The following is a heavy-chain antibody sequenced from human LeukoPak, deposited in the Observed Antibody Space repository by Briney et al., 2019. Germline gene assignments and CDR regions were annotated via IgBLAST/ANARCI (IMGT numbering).Heavy chain of an antibody. D-gene: IGHD6-19*01. J-gene: IGHJ4*02. V-gene: IGHV3-30*04. CDR1: GFTFSSYA. Sequence: PGGSLRLSCAASGFTFSSYAMPWVRQAPGKGLEWVAVISYDGSNKYYADSVKGRFTISRDNSKNTLYLQMNSLRAEDTAVYYCARVSAAAAGIAVAGTFDYWGQGTLVTVSS. CDR2: ISYDGSNK. CDR3: ARVSAAAAGIAVAGTFDY.